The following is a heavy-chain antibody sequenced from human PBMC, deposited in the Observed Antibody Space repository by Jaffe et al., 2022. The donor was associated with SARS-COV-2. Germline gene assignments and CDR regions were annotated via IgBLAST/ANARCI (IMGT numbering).Heavy chain of an antibody. Sequence: QVQLQQWGAGLLKPSETLSLTCAVYGGSFSGYYWSWIRQPPGKGLEWIGEINHSGSTNYNPSLKSRVTISVDTSKNQFSLKLSSVTAADTAVYYCARGGGDSSGYYRIRRAYYFDYWGQGTLVTVSS. CDR3: ARGGGDSSGYYRIRRAYYFDY. CDR2: INHSGST. CDR1: GGSFSGYY. D-gene: IGHD3-22*01. J-gene: IGHJ4*02. V-gene: IGHV4-34*01.